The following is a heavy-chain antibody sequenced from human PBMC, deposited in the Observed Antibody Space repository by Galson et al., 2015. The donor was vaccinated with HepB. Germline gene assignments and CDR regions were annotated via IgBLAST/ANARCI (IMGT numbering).Heavy chain of an antibody. V-gene: IGHV1-2*04. CDR1: GYTFIDYY. Sequence: SVKVSCKASGYTFIDYYIHWVRQAPGQGLEWMGWINPKNGGTNYAQKFQDWVTMTRDTSITTAYIEVSRLRSDDTAVYYCARDRSEGKEGFSRKYGMDVWGEGTTVTVSS. CDR3: ARDRSEGKEGFSRKYGMDV. CDR2: INPKNGGT. J-gene: IGHJ6*04. D-gene: IGHD2-15*01.